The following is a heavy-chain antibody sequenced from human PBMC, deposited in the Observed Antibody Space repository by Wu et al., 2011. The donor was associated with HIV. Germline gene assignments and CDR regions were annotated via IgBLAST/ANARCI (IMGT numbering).Heavy chain of an antibody. CDR3: AREWRYCTGGSPCPSEYLQH. CDR1: GGTSGDSSSRFA. CDR2: IIPMFHSS. J-gene: IGHJ1*01. V-gene: IGHV1-69*05. Sequence: QVHLMQSGAEVKKPGSSVKISCETSGGTSGDSSSRFAFSWVRQAPGQGLEWLGGIIPMFHSSKHADKFEDRITIYTDAVTRTVNMELNRLKPDDTALYYCAREWRYCTGGSPCPSEYLQHWGQGTLVKVS. D-gene: IGHD2-8*02.